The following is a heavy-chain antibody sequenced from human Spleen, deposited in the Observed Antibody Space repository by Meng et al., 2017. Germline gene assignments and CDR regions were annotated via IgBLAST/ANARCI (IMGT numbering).Heavy chain of an antibody. Sequence: GGSLRLSCAASGFTVSHNYMSWVRQAPGRGLEWVSAISGNGGSTFYADSVKGRFTISRDNAKNTLYLQMHSLRAEDTAVYYWARDLGGIFAYWGQGALVTVSS. CDR1: GFTVSHNY. V-gene: IGHV3-74*01. CDR2: ISGNGGST. D-gene: IGHD6-13*01. J-gene: IGHJ4*02. CDR3: ARDLGGIFAY.